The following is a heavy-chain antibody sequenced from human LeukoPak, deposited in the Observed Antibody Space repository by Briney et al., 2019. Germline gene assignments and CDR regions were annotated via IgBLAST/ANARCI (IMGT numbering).Heavy chain of an antibody. Sequence: NPSETLSLTCTVSGYSISGGYYWGWIRQPPGKGLEWIGTIFQSVSTYYNPSLKSRVTTSVDTSKNQFSLKLSSVTAADTAVYYCARNNINGFDFWSQGTLVTVSS. D-gene: IGHD2-8*01. CDR3: ARNNINGFDF. V-gene: IGHV4-38-2*02. CDR1: GYSISGGYY. CDR2: IFQSVST. J-gene: IGHJ4*02.